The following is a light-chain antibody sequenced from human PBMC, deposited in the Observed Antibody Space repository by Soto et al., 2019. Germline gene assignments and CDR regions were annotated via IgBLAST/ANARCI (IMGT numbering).Light chain of an antibody. J-gene: IGKJ3*01. CDR2: EAS. CDR1: QSVRSN. Sequence: EIVMTQSPGTLSVSPGERATLSCRASQSVRSNLAWYQQKPGQAPRLLIYEASTRATGIPAMFSGSGSGTEFTLTISSLQSEDFAVYHCQQYNNWPPFTFGPGTKVDIK. V-gene: IGKV3-15*01. CDR3: QQYNNWPPFT.